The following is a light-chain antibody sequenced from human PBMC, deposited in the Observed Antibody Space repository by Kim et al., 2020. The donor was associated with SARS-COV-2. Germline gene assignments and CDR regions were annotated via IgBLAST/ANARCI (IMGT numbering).Light chain of an antibody. V-gene: IGLV3-27*01. Sequence: SYELTQPSSVSVSPGQTARITCSGDVLDRKYARWVQQKPGQAPVLLIYKDSNRPSGIPERFSGSSSGTTVTLTIRGAQAEDEADYYCYSVPDKTWVFGGGTKLNVL. CDR2: KDS. J-gene: IGLJ3*02. CDR3: YSVPDKTWV. CDR1: VLDRKY.